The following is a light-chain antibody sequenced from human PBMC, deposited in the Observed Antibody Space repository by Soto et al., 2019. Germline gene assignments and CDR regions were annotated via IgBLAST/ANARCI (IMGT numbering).Light chain of an antibody. Sequence: QSVMTQPASVSASPGQSIFISCTGTSEDIGAYDYVSWYQQHPSKAPKLILYAVNDRPSGVSSRFSGSKSGKTASLTISGVQPDDEADYYCSSYRSSDTLEVFGTGTKATVL. J-gene: IGLJ1*01. CDR3: SSYRSSDTLEV. V-gene: IGLV2-14*01. CDR1: SEDIGAYDY. CDR2: AVN.